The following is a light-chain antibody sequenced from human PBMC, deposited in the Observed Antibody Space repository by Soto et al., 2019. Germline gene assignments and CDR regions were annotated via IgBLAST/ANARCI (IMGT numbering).Light chain of an antibody. CDR3: QQYNSYPLT. CDR1: QSITNL. Sequence: DIQMTQSPSTLSASVGDRVTITCRASQSITNLLAWYQQKPGRAPTLLMYKASTLESGVPSKFSGSGSGTEFTLTISSLQPDDFATYYCQQYNSYPLTFGQGTRLEIK. V-gene: IGKV1-5*03. J-gene: IGKJ5*01. CDR2: KAS.